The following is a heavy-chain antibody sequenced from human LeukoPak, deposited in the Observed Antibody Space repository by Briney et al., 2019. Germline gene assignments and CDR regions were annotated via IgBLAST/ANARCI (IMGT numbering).Heavy chain of an antibody. J-gene: IGHJ4*02. CDR2: INWSGGST. CDR1: GFAFDEHG. D-gene: IGHD2-2*01. Sequence: GGSLRLSCTASGFAFDEHGMSWVRQVPGKGLELVSGINWSGGSTGYADPLRGRFTISRDNAKNSLYLQMDSLRAEDTALYYCARAPITSPFYFDSWGQGTLVTVSS. V-gene: IGHV3-20*04. CDR3: ARAPITSPFYFDS.